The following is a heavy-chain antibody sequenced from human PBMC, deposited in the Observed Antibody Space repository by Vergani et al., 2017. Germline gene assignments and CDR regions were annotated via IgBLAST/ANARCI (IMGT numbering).Heavy chain of an antibody. CDR3: AIDSALRDIVVVPAAIPHFDY. CDR2: ISAYNGNT. D-gene: IGHD2-2*01. Sequence: QVQLVQSGAEVKKPGASVKVSCKASGYTFTSYGISWVRQAPGQGLEWMGWISAYNGNTNYAQKLQGRVTMTTDTSTSTAYMELRSLRSDDTAVYYCAIDSALRDIVVVPAAIPHFDYWGQGTLVTVSS. J-gene: IGHJ4*02. V-gene: IGHV1-18*01. CDR1: GYTFTSYG.